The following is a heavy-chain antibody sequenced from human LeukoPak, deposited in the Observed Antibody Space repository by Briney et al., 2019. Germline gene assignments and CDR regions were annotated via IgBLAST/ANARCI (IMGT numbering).Heavy chain of an antibody. D-gene: IGHD3-3*01. CDR2: IYTSGST. CDR3: ARVAHDFWSGYYFDY. Sequence: PSQTLSLTCTVSGGSISSGNYYWSWIRQPAGKGLEWIGRIYTSGSTNYNPSLKSRVTISVDTSKNQFSLKLSSVTAADTAVYYCARVAHDFWSGYYFDYWGQGTLVTVSS. J-gene: IGHJ4*02. V-gene: IGHV4-61*02. CDR1: GGSISSGNYY.